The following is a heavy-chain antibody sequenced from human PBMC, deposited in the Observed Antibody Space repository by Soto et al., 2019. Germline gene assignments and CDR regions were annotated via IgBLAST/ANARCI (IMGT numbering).Heavy chain of an antibody. V-gene: IGHV3-7*03. CDR2: IKQDGSEK. CDR1: VFTFISYW. J-gene: IGHJ4*02. CDR3: AREEATAAAGTLFDY. Sequence: GWSLRLACASSVFTFISYWMRWVRQAPGKGLEWVANIKQDGSEKYYVDSVKGRFTISRDNAKNSLYLQMNSLRAEDTAVYYCAREEATAAAGTLFDYWGQGTLVTVSS. D-gene: IGHD6-13*01.